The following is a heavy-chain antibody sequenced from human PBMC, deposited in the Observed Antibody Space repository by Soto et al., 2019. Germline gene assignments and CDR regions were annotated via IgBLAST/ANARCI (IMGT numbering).Heavy chain of an antibody. Sequence: PGGSLRLSCAASGFTFSSYGMHWVRQAPGKGLEWVAVISYDGSNKYYADSVKGRFTISRDNSKNTLYLQMNSLRAEDTAVYYCAKLDHPWERRNWYYFDYWGQGTLVTVSS. CDR3: AKLDHPWERRNWYYFDY. V-gene: IGHV3-30*18. J-gene: IGHJ4*02. D-gene: IGHD1-26*01. CDR2: ISYDGSNK. CDR1: GFTFSSYG.